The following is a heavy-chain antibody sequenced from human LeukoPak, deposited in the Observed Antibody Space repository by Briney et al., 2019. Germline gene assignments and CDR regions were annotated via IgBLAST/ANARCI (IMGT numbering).Heavy chain of an antibody. Sequence: PSETLSLTCTVSGGSISSYYWSWIRQPPGKGLEWIGYIYYSGSTNYNASLKSRVTISVDTSKNQFSLKLSSVTAADTAVYYCARARVGATNYYYYYMDVWGKGTTVTVSS. V-gene: IGHV4-59*08. CDR3: ARARVGATNYYYYYMDV. CDR2: IYYSGST. J-gene: IGHJ6*03. CDR1: GGSISSYY. D-gene: IGHD1-26*01.